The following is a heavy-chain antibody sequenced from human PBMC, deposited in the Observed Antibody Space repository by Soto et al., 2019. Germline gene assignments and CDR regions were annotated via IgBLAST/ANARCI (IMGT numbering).Heavy chain of an antibody. V-gene: IGHV4-30-4*01. D-gene: IGHD2-8*02. CDR3: AREAVLTDAFDI. CDR1: GGSISSGDYY. Sequence: QVQLQESGPGLVKPSQTLSLTCTVSGGSISSGDYYWSWIRQPPGKGLEWIGYIYYSGSTYYNPSLKSRVTISVDTSKNQFSLKLSSLIAADTAVPYCAREAVLTDAFDIWGPGTMVTVSS. J-gene: IGHJ3*02. CDR2: IYYSGST.